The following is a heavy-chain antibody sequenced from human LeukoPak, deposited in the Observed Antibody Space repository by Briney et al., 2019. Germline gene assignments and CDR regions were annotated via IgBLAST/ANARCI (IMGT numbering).Heavy chain of an antibody. CDR3: ARDIVSGSGSLDY. CDR2: VKSDGSNT. CDR1: RFTFSNYW. D-gene: IGHD3-10*01. Sequence: GGSLRLSCAASRFTFSNYWMHWVRQAPGKGLVWVSRVKSDGSNTNYAASVKGRFTISRDNADNMLYLQMNTLGAEDTAVYYCARDIVSGSGSLDYWGQGTLVTVSS. V-gene: IGHV3-74*01. J-gene: IGHJ4*02.